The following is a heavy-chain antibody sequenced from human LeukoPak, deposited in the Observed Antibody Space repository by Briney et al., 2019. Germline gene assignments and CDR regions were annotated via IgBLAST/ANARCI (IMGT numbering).Heavy chain of an antibody. V-gene: IGHV3-15*01. CDR1: GFTFSNAW. Sequence: GGSLRLSCAASGFTFSNAWMSWVRQAPGKGLEWIGRIKSKTDGGTTDYAAPVKGRFPISRDDSKNTLYLQMNSLKTEDTAVYYCTTYPTYYDFWSGSFYMDVWGKGTTVTVSS. D-gene: IGHD3-3*01. CDR3: TTYPTYYDFWSGSFYMDV. CDR2: IKSKTDGGTT. J-gene: IGHJ6*03.